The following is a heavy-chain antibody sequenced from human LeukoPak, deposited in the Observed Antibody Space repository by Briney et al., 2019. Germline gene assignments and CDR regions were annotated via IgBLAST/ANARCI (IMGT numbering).Heavy chain of an antibody. J-gene: IGHJ4*02. D-gene: IGHD6-13*01. Sequence: SETLSLTCTVSGGSISSGSYYWSWIRQPAGKGLEWIGRIYTSGSTNYNPSLKSRVTISVDTSKNQFSLKLSSVTAADTAVYYCARESRGSSWYYFDYWGQGTLVTVSS. CDR2: IYTSGST. CDR1: GGSISSGSYY. V-gene: IGHV4-61*02. CDR3: ARESRGSSWYYFDY.